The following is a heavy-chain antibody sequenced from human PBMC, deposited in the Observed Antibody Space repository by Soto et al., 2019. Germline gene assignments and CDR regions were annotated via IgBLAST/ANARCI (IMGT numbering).Heavy chain of an antibody. CDR3: AKYPSHDYGDYWYFDL. V-gene: IGHV3-23*01. CDR2: ISGSGGST. CDR1: GFTFSSYA. Sequence: HPGGSLRLSCAASGFTFSSYAMSWVRQAPGKGLEWVSAISGSGGSTYYADSVKGRFTISRDNSKNTLYLQMNSLRAEDTAVYYCAKYPSHDYGDYWYFDLWGRGTLVTVSS. D-gene: IGHD4-17*01. J-gene: IGHJ2*01.